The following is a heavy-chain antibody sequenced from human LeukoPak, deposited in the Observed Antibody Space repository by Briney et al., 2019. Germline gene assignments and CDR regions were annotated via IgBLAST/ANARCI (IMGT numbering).Heavy chain of an antibody. J-gene: IGHJ4*02. CDR1: GFTFTRYW. V-gene: IGHV3-7*01. CDR3: SNGIYSSSY. Sequence: GGSLRLSCAASGFTFTRYWMCWIRQAPGKGLEWAANIHQDGSQQYYLDSVEGRFTISRDNAKNSLYLQMDNLRAEDTAVYYCSNGIYSSSYWGRGTLVTVSS. CDR2: IHQDGSQQ. D-gene: IGHD6-6*01.